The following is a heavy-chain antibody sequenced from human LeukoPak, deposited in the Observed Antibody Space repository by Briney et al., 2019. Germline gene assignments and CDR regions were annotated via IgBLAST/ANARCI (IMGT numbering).Heavy chain of an antibody. CDR3: AKDVLRGSGTGDNYFDY. D-gene: IGHD1-1*01. Sequence: GGSLRLSCAASGFTFSSYGMHWVRQAPGKGLEWVAFIRYDGSNKYYADSVKGRFTISRDNSKNTLYLQMNSLRAEDTAVYYCAKDVLRGSGTGDNYFDYWGQGTLVTVSS. V-gene: IGHV3-30*02. J-gene: IGHJ4*02. CDR1: GFTFSSYG. CDR2: IRYDGSNK.